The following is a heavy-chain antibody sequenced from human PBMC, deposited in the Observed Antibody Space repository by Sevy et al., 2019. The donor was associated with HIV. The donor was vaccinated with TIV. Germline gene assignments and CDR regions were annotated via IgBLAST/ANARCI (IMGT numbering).Heavy chain of an antibody. CDR3: ARAQNRDGGSVNY. D-gene: IGHD3-10*01. CDR2: INPISGGT. V-gene: IGHV1-2*06. J-gene: IGHJ4*02. CDR1: GYTFTDYY. Sequence: ASVKVSCKASGYTFTDYYVHWVRQAPGQGLEWMGRINPISGGTNYAQKFQGRVNMTRDTSISTAYMELSSLRSDDTAVYYCARAQNRDGGSVNYWGQGTLVTVSS.